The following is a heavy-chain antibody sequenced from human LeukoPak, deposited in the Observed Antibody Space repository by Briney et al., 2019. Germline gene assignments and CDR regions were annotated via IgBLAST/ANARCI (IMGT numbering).Heavy chain of an antibody. Sequence: SETLSLTCTVSSGFINSYYWGWVRQPPGKGLEWIGRIYTTGATQYNPSFKSRVTMSIDTSTNQFSLNLRSMTAADTAVYYCGRQGYTASYYFLDFWSQGTLVAVS. CDR1: SGFINSYY. CDR3: GRQGYTASYYFLDF. J-gene: IGHJ4*02. D-gene: IGHD1-26*01. V-gene: IGHV4-4*07. CDR2: IYTTGAT.